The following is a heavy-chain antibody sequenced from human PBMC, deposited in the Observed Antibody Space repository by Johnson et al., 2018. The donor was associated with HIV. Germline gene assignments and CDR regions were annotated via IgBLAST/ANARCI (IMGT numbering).Heavy chain of an antibody. CDR3: AKDWDRWLQPPGDAFDI. D-gene: IGHD5-24*01. CDR1: GFTFSSYG. J-gene: IGHJ3*02. Sequence: QVQLVESGGGVVQPGGSLRLSCAASGFTFSSYGMHWVRQAPCKGLEWMAFIQYDGSNNYYADSVKGRFTISRDNSKNTLYLQMNSLRPEDTAVYYCAKDWDRWLQPPGDAFDIWGRDNGHRLF. CDR2: IQYDGSNN. V-gene: IGHV3-30*02.